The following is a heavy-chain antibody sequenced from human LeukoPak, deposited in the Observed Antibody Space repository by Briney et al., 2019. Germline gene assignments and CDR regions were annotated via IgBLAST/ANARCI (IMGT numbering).Heavy chain of an antibody. CDR3: ARGWDYYDSSGYF. V-gene: IGHV1-69*13. D-gene: IGHD3-22*01. CDR2: IIPIFGTA. Sequence: ASVKVSCKASGYTFTSYGISWVRQAPGQGLEWMGGIIPIFGTANYAQKFQGRVTITADESTSTAYMELSSLRSEDTAVYYCARGWDYYDSSGYFWGQGTLVTVSS. CDR1: GYTFTSYG. J-gene: IGHJ4*02.